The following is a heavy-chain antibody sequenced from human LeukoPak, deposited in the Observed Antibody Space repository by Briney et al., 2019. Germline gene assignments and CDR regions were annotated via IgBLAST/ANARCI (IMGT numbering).Heavy chain of an antibody. V-gene: IGHV3-48*01. CDR1: GFTFSQYE. D-gene: IGHD3-3*01. J-gene: IGHJ5*02. CDR3: ASVPFWSGTSEFDP. CDR2: ISTSSTTI. Sequence: GGSLRLSCAGSGFTFSQYEMNWVRQAPGKGLEWISYISTSSTTIYYADSVKGRFTISRDNAKNSLYLQVNSLRAEDTAVYYCASVPFWSGTSEFDPWGQGTLVTVSS.